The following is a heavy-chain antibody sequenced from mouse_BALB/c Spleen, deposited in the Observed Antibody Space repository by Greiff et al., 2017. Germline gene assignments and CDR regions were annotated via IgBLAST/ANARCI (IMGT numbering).Heavy chain of an antibody. V-gene: IGHV1-4*02. Sequence: QVQLQQSAAELARPGASVKMSCKASGYTFTSYTMHWVKQRPGQGLEWIGYINPSSGYTEYNQKFKDKTTLTADKSSSTAYMQLSSLTSEDSAVYYCAREKPYYDGSSYDYAMDYWGQGTSVTVSS. J-gene: IGHJ4*01. CDR2: INPSSGYT. CDR3: AREKPYYDGSSYDYAMDY. D-gene: IGHD1-1*01. CDR1: GYTFTSYT.